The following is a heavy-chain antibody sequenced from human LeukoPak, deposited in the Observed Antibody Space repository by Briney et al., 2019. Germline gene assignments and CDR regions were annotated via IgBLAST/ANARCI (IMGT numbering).Heavy chain of an antibody. V-gene: IGHV3-74*01. CDR3: AYYYGSGSTRGYYFDY. D-gene: IGHD3-10*01. CDR1: GFTFGTYW. Sequence: GGSLRLSCGASGFTFGTYWMHWVRQAPGKGLVWVSGINSDGSSTSYADSVKGRFTISRDNAKNTLYLQMNSLRAEDTAVYYCAYYYGSGSTRGYYFDYWGQGTLVTVSS. CDR2: INSDGSST. J-gene: IGHJ4*02.